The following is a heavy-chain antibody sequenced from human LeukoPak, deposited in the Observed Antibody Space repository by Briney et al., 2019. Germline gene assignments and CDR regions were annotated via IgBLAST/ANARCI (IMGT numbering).Heavy chain of an antibody. CDR3: ARGWTGKGMYYFDY. D-gene: IGHD3-10*01. Sequence: SETLSLTCTVSGGSISSYYWSWVRQPPGKGLEWGGYIYYSGSTNYNPSLKRRVTISVDTSKNQFSLKLSSVTAAGTAVYYCARGWTGKGMYYFDYWGQGTLVTVSS. V-gene: IGHV4-59*08. CDR2: IYYSGST. CDR1: GGSISSYY. J-gene: IGHJ4*02.